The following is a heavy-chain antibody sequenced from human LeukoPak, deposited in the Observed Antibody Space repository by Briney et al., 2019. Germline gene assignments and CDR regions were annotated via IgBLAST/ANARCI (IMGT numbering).Heavy chain of an antibody. CDR3: ARGPKVSYYYYYMDV. CDR1: GGSISSGGYS. Sequence: SETLSLTCAVSGGSISSGGYSWSWIRQPPGKGLEWIGYIYHSGSTYYNPSLKSRVTISIDTSKSQFSLKLNSVTAADTAVYYCARGPKVSYYYYYMDVWDKGTTVTVSS. J-gene: IGHJ6*03. CDR2: IYHSGST. V-gene: IGHV4-30-2*01.